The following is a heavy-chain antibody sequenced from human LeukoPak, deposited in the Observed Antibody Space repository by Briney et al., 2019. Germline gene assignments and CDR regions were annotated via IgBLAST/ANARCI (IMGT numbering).Heavy chain of an antibody. CDR2: ISYEDGSNK. Sequence: PGGSLRLSCAASGFTFRSFVMHWVRQAPGKGLEWVAAISYEDGSNKYYADSVKGRFTISRDNSKYTVYLEMNSLRVEDTAMYYCSKEGPEECYASGSYFDYWGQGTLVTVSS. D-gene: IGHD3-10*01. V-gene: IGHV3-30*04. J-gene: IGHJ4*02. CDR1: GFTFRSFV. CDR3: SKEGPEECYASGSYFDY.